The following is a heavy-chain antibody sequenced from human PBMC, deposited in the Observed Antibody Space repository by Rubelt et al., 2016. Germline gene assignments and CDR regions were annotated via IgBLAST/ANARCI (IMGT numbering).Heavy chain of an antibody. Sequence: TCSVSNYSISSNYFWVWVRQPPGKGLEWIGSIYHTGTTYYGASLESRVIISVDTSKNQFSLRLTSVTAADTAIYYCARDPPGGCSGGSCTRYFDYWGQGTLVTVSS. J-gene: IGHJ4*02. V-gene: IGHV4-38-2*02. D-gene: IGHD2-15*01. CDR3: ARDPPGGCSGGSCTRYFDY. CDR2: IYHTGTT. CDR1: NYSISSNYF.